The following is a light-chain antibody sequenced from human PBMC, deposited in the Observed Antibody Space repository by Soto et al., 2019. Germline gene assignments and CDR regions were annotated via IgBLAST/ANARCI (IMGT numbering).Light chain of an antibody. CDR3: QQYSSYST. V-gene: IGKV1-5*03. CDR2: KAS. Sequence: DIQMTQSPSTLSASVGDRVTISCRASQSISSWLAWYQQKPGKAPKLLIYKASTLESGVTSRFSGSGSGTEFTLTISSLQPDDLATYYCQQYSSYSTFGQGTKMEIK. J-gene: IGKJ2*01. CDR1: QSISSW.